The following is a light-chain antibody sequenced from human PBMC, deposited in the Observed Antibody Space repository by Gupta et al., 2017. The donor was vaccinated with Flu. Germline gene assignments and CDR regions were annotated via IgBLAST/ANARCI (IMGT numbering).Light chain of an antibody. CDR2: YAS. CDR1: QSVSSY. Sequence: APLFLSPGERATRSCRASQSVSSYLAWYQQKPGQAPRLLIYYASNRATGIPARFSGSGYGTDFTLTISSREPEDFAVYYCQQRSNWPPVTFGGGTKVEIK. CDR3: QQRSNWPPVT. V-gene: IGKV3-11*01. J-gene: IGKJ4*01.